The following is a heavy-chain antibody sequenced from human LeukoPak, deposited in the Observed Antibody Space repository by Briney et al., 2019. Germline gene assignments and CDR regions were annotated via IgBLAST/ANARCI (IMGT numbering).Heavy chain of an antibody. J-gene: IGHJ4*02. Sequence: SETVSLTCTVSGGSISSYYWSWIRQPQGQGLEWIGYIYYSGSTNYDPSLKSRVTISVDTSQNQFSLKLSSVTAADTAVYYCASGEGGEFFDYWGQGTLVTVSS. CDR2: IYYSGST. V-gene: IGHV4-59*01. CDR3: ASGEGGEFFDY. D-gene: IGHD3-10*01. CDR1: GGSISSYY.